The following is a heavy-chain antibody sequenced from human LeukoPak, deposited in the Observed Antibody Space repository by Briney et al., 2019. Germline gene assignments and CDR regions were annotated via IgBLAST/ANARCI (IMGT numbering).Heavy chain of an antibody. Sequence: GESLKISCKDSGYSFSNHWIGWVRQMPGKNLEWMGIIYVGDSDTRYSPSFQGQVTISADKSINTAYLQWSSLKASDTAMYYCARHKDTAFPDYWGQGTLVTVSS. J-gene: IGHJ4*02. CDR2: IYVGDSDT. CDR3: ARHKDTAFPDY. V-gene: IGHV5-51*01. CDR1: GYSFSNHW. D-gene: IGHD5-18*01.